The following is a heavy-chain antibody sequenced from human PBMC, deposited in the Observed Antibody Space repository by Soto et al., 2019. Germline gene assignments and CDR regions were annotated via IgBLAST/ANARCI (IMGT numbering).Heavy chain of an antibody. V-gene: IGHV1-46*01. CDR3: ARDLKMGIAAPDAFDI. CDR2: INPSGGST. D-gene: IGHD6-13*01. CDR1: GYTFTRYY. J-gene: IGHJ3*02. Sequence: GASVKVSCKASGYTFTRYYMHWVRQATGQGLEWMGIINPSGGSTSYAQKFQGRVTMTRDTSTSTVYMELSSLSSEDTAVYYCARDLKMGIAAPDAFDIWGQGTMVTVSS.